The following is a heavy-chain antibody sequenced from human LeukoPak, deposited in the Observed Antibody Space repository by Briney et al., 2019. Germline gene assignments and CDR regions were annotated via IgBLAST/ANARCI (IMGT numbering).Heavy chain of an antibody. CDR1: GFTFSSYA. CDR2: ISSNGGST. J-gene: IGHJ4*02. CDR3: VKRANSGYAALDY. V-gene: IGHV3-64D*06. D-gene: IGHD5-12*01. Sequence: GGSLRLSCSASGFTFSSYAMHWVRQAPGKGLEYVSAISSNGGSTYYADSVKGRFTISRDNSKNTLYLQMSGLRAEDTAVYYCVKRANSGYAALDYWGQGTLVTVSS.